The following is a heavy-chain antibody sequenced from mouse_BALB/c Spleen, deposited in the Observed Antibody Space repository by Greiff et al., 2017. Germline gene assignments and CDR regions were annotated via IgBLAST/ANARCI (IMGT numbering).Heavy chain of an antibody. CDR2: IDTSDSYT. V-gene: IGHV1-69*01. Sequence: QVQLQQPGAELVMPGASVKMSCKASGYTFTDYWMHWVKQRPGQGLEWIGAIDTSDSYTSYNQKFKGKATLTVDESSSTAYMQLSSLTSEDSAVYYCARFHEDAMDYWGQGTSVTVSS. CDR3: ARFHEDAMDY. J-gene: IGHJ4*01. CDR1: GYTFTDYW.